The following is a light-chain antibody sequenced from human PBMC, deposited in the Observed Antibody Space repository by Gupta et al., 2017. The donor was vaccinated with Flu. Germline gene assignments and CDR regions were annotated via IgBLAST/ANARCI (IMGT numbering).Light chain of an antibody. V-gene: IGKV3-11*01. Sequence: GKTATLSCRASQSVSNYLAWYQQKPGQAPRLLIYDASNRATGIPARFSGSGSGTDFTLTISSLEPEDFAVYFCQQRNNWPSFGGGTKVEIK. CDR3: QQRNNWPS. CDR2: DAS. CDR1: QSVSNY. J-gene: IGKJ4*01.